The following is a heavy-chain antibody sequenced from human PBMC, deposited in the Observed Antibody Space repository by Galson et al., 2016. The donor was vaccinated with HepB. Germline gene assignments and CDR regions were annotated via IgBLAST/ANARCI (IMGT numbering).Heavy chain of an antibody. CDR1: GFTFSSYA. CDR2: ISGSGGTT. Sequence: SLRLSCAASGFTFSSYAVSWVRQAPGKGLEWLSGISGSGGTTYSADSVKGRFTISRDNSKNTLYLQMSSLRAEDTAVYYCAKDVKGRRWVEGFGEFHGPSDAFDVWGQGTMVTVSS. V-gene: IGHV3-23*01. J-gene: IGHJ3*01. D-gene: IGHD3-10*01. CDR3: AKDVKGRRWVEGFGEFHGPSDAFDV.